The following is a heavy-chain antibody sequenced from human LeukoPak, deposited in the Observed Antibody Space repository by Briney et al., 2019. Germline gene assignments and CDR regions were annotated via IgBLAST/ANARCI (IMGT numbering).Heavy chain of an antibody. D-gene: IGHD3-22*01. Sequence: SETLSLTCTVSGGSISSYYWRWLRQPAGKGLEWVGRIYTSGSTNYNPSLRSRVTISVDKSKNQFSLNLSSVTAADTAVYYCARGPFYYYDSSGYYNFDYWGQGTLVTVSS. CDR2: IYTSGST. V-gene: IGHV4-4*07. J-gene: IGHJ4*02. CDR3: ARGPFYYYDSSGYYNFDY. CDR1: GGSISSYY.